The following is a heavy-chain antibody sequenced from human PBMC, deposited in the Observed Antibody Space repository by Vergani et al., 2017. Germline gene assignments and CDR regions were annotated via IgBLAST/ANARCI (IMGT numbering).Heavy chain of an antibody. CDR1: GASINSGSYY. D-gene: IGHD3-3*01. CDR3: ARGTPFGMFDS. Sequence: QVQLQESGPGRVKPSQTLSLTCSVSGASINSGSYYWSWVRQPAGKELEWIGHVSPGGSTEYNPSLESRVTVSGDSSKNQFSLRLRSLTAADTAVYFCARGTPFGMFDSWGRGILVSVSS. CDR2: VSPGGST. J-gene: IGHJ4*02. V-gene: IGHV4-61*02.